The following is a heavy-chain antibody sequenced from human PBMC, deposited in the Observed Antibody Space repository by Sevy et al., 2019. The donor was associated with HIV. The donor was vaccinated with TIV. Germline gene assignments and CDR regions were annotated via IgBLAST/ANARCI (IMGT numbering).Heavy chain of an antibody. Sequence: GGSLRLSCAASGFTFSTYTMNWVRQAPGKGLEWVSSISSGSSYIYYADSVKGRFTISRDNAKNSLYLQMNSLRVEDTAVYYCARAAYYCSTTSCYIDYWGQGTLVTVSS. J-gene: IGHJ4*02. D-gene: IGHD2-2*02. CDR3: ARAAYYCSTTSCYIDY. V-gene: IGHV3-21*01. CDR1: GFTFSTYT. CDR2: ISSGSSYI.